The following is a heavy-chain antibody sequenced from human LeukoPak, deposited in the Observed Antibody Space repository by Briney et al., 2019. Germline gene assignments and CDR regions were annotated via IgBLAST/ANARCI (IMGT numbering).Heavy chain of an antibody. J-gene: IGHJ5*02. V-gene: IGHV1-2*02. CDR2: INPNSGDT. CDR1: GYTLTELS. Sequence: ASVKVSCKVSGYTLTELSMHWVRQAPGQGLEWMGWINPNSGDTNYAQKFQGRVTMTRDTSISTAYMEMSRLRSDDAAVYYCARAPYCDSSSCYTGSNWFDPWGRGTLVTVSS. CDR3: ARAPYCDSSSCYTGSNWFDP. D-gene: IGHD2-2*02.